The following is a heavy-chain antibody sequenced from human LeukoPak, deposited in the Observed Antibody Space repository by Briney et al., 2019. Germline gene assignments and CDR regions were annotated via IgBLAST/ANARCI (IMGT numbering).Heavy chain of an antibody. V-gene: IGHV3-48*03. D-gene: IGHD5-18*01. Sequence: SGGSLRLSCAASGFTFSSYEMNWVRQAPGEGLEWVSYISSSGRMIHYADSVKGRFTISRDNAKNTLYQQMNSLRADDTAVYYCARVDSYGPTFDYWGQGTLVTVSS. J-gene: IGHJ4*02. CDR2: ISSSGRMI. CDR1: GFTFSSYE. CDR3: ARVDSYGPTFDY.